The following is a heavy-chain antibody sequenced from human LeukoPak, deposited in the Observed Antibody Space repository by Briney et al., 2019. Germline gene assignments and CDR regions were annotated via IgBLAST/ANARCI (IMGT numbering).Heavy chain of an antibody. CDR1: GYTFTSYG. J-gene: IGHJ4*02. CDR2: ISAYNGNT. Sequence: ASVKVSCKASGYTFTSYGTSWVRQAPGQGLEWMGWISAYNGNTNYAQKLQGRVTMTTDTSTSTAYMELRSLRSDDTAVYYCARLLRSGYPIYYFDYWGQGTLVTVSS. CDR3: ARLLRSGYPIYYFDY. V-gene: IGHV1-18*01. D-gene: IGHD3-22*01.